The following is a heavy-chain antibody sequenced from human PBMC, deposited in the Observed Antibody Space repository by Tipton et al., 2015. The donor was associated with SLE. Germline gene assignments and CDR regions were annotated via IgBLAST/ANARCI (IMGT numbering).Heavy chain of an antibody. V-gene: IGHV4-31*03. D-gene: IGHD1-26*01. CDR3: ARESFTNDFYYYMDV. CDR2: IYYTGNT. CDR1: GGSISSGYY. J-gene: IGHJ2*01. Sequence: TLSLTCSVTGGSISSGYYWSWIRQHPGKGLEWIGYIYYTGNTYYNPSLESRVTISVDTSKNQFSLQLTSVTAADTAIYYCARESFTNDFYYYMDVWGRGTLVTVSS.